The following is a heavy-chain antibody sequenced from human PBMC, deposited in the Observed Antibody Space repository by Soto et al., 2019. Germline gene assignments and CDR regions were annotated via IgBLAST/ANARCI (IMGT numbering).Heavy chain of an antibody. J-gene: IGHJ6*02. CDR3: ARWLGTMIRGLINYYYAMDV. CDR2: IGTAGDT. Sequence: EVQLVESGGGLVQPGGSLRLSCAASGFTFSSYDMHWVRQATGKGLEWVSAIGTAGDTYYPGSVKGRFTISRENAKNSLYLQMNSLRAGDTAVYYCARWLGTMIRGLINYYYAMDVWGQGTTVTVSS. D-gene: IGHD3-10*01. CDR1: GFTFSSYD. V-gene: IGHV3-13*04.